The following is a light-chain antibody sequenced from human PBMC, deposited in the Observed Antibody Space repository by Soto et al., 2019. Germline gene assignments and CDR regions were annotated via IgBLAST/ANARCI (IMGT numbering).Light chain of an antibody. CDR2: AAS. CDR3: QQYNGAPRT. CDR1: QGIRNY. V-gene: IGKV1-27*01. Sequence: IQMTQSPSSLSASVGDRVTITCRASQGIRNYLAWYQQKPGKVPKVLIYAASTLQSGVPSRFSGSGSGTDFTLTISSLQPEDVATYYCQQYNGAPRTFGQGTKVDIK. J-gene: IGKJ1*01.